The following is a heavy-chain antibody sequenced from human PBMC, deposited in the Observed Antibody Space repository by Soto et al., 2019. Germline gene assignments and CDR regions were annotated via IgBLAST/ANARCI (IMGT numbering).Heavy chain of an antibody. CDR3: ARGRIVGATAGSYGMDV. Sequence: PSETLSLTCAVYGGSFSGYYWSWIRQPPGKGLEWIGEINHSGSTNYNPSLKSRVTISVDTSKNQFPLKLSSVTAADTAVYYCARGRIVGATAGSYGMDVWGQGTTVTVSS. CDR1: GGSFSGYY. D-gene: IGHD1-26*01. V-gene: IGHV4-34*01. J-gene: IGHJ6*02. CDR2: INHSGST.